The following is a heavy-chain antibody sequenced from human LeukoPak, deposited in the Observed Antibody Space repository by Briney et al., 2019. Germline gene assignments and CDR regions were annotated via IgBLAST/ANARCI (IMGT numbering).Heavy chain of an antibody. Sequence: PGGSLRLSCAASGFTFSSYAMSWVRQAPGKGLEWLSAISGSGGSTYYADSVKGRFTISRDNSKNTLYLQMNSLRAEDTAVYYCAKDLGSGWFLDAFDIWGQGTMVTVSS. CDR3: AKDLGSGWFLDAFDI. V-gene: IGHV3-23*01. D-gene: IGHD6-19*01. J-gene: IGHJ3*02. CDR1: GFTFSSYA. CDR2: ISGSGGST.